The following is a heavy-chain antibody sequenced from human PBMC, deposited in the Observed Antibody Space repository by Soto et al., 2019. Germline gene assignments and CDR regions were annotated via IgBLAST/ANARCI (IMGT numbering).Heavy chain of an antibody. CDR1: GYSFPSGG. CDR3: ARDLVVPAALLRWAWFDP. CDR2: ISAYNGNT. J-gene: IGHJ5*02. D-gene: IGHD2-2*01. Sequence: ASVRGSWKASGYSFPSGGSSWVRQAPGQGIAWMGWISAYNGNTNYAQKLQGRVTMTTDTSTSTAYMELSSLRSEDTAVYYCARDLVVPAALLRWAWFDPWG. V-gene: IGHV1-18*01.